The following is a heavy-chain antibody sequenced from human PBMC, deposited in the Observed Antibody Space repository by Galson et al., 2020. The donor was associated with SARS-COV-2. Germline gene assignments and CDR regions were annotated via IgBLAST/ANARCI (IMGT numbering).Heavy chain of an antibody. D-gene: IGHD3-22*01. CDR2: ISSSSSYI. V-gene: IGHV3-21*01. J-gene: IGHJ4*02. CDR1: GFTFSSYS. CDR3: ARGKWDDYYDSSGYPFDY. Sequence: GGSLRLSCAASGFTFSSYSMNWVRQAPGKGLEWVSSISSSSSYIYYADSVKGRFTISRDNAKNSLYLQMNSLRAEDTAVYYCARGKWDDYYDSSGYPFDYWGQGTLVTVSS.